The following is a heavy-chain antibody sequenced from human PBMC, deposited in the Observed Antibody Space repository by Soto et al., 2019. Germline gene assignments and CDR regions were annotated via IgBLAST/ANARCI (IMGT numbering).Heavy chain of an antibody. CDR3: ARSPTLGYCSSTSCYRTRNWFDP. D-gene: IGHD2-2*01. CDR2: INHSGST. CDR1: GGSFSGYY. J-gene: IGHJ5*02. Sequence: SETLSLTCAVYGGSFSGYYWSWIRQPPGKGLEWIGEINHSGSTNYNPSLKSRVTISVDTSKNRFSLKLSSVTAADTAVYYCARSPTLGYCSSTSCYRTRNWFDPWGQGTLVTVSS. V-gene: IGHV4-34*01.